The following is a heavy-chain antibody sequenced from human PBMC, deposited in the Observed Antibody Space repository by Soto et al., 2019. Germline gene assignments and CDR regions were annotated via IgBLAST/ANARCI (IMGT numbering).Heavy chain of an antibody. CDR2: IIPIIGII. V-gene: IGHV1-69*08. D-gene: IGHD4-4*01. J-gene: IGHJ5*02. CDR1: GGTFSTYT. Sequence: QVQLVQSGAEVKKPGSSVKVSCKASGGTFSTYTITWVRQAPGQGLEWMGRIIPIIGIINYAQKFQGRVTISADKFTGTAYMELNGLRSDDTAVYYCAGDPDSHYNDSQASSYPWGQGTLLTVSS. CDR3: AGDPDSHYNDSQASSYP.